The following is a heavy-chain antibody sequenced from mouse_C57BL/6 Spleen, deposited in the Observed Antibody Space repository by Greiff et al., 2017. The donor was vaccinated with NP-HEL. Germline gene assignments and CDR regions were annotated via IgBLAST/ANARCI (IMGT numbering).Heavy chain of an antibody. D-gene: IGHD2-3*01. J-gene: IGHJ2*01. CDR2: IDPEDGET. Sequence: EVQLQQSGAELVKPGASVKLSCTASGFNIKDYYMHWVKQRTEQGLEWIGRIDPEDGETKYALKFQGKATITADTSSNTADLQLSSLTSEDTAVYYCARSIYDGYYCFDYWGQGTTLTVSS. CDR1: GFNIKDYY. CDR3: ARSIYDGYYCFDY. V-gene: IGHV14-2*01.